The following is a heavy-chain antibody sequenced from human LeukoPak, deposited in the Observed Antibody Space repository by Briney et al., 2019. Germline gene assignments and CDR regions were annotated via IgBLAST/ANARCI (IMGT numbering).Heavy chain of an antibody. CDR1: GFTFSSYA. CDR3: ASWGYYYGSGSPPNFDY. Sequence: GGSLRLSCAASGFTFSSYAMSWVRQAPGRGLEWVSAISGSGGSTYYADSVKGRFTISRDNSKNTLYLQMNSLRAEDTAVYYCASWGYYYGSGSPPNFDYWGQGTLVTVSS. D-gene: IGHD3-10*01. J-gene: IGHJ4*02. V-gene: IGHV3-23*01. CDR2: ISGSGGST.